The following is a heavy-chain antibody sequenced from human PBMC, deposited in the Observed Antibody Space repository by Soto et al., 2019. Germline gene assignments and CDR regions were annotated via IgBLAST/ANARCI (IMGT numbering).Heavy chain of an antibody. CDR3: ARMNSGSYHNRFDN. D-gene: IGHD3-10*01. J-gene: IGHJ4*02. CDR1: GFTFDDYG. Sequence: PGGSLRLSCAASGFTFDDYGMTWVRQAPGKGLEWVSSINWNGGSIVYADSVKGRFTISRDNAKNSLYVQMNSLRAEDTALYYCARMNSGSYHNRFDNWGQGTLVTVSS. V-gene: IGHV3-20*04. CDR2: INWNGGSI.